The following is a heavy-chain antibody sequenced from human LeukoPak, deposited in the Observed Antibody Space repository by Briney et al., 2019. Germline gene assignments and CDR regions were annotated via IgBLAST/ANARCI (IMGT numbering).Heavy chain of an antibody. CDR2: IIPIFGTA. J-gene: IGHJ5*02. V-gene: IGHV1-69*05. CDR3: ARGYSSSWYEKNNWFDP. D-gene: IGHD6-13*01. Sequence: SVKVSCKASGGTFSSYATSWVRQAPGQGLEWMGGIIPIFGTANYTQKFQGRVTITTDESTSTAYMELSSLRSEDTAVYYCARGYSSSWYEKNNWFDPWGQGTLVTVSS. CDR1: GGTFSSYA.